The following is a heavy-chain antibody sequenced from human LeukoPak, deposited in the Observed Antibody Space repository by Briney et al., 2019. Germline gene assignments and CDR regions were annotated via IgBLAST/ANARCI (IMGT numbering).Heavy chain of an antibody. V-gene: IGHV4-59*11. J-gene: IGHJ4*02. D-gene: IGHD1-7*01. CDR1: GGSISSHY. Sequence: PSETLSLTCIVSGGSISSHYWSWIRQPPGKGLEWIGYIYYSGSTNYNPSLKSRVTISVDTSKNQFSLKLSSVTAADTAVYYCARANWNYVRDWGQGTLVTVSS. CDR3: ARANWNYVRD. CDR2: IYYSGST.